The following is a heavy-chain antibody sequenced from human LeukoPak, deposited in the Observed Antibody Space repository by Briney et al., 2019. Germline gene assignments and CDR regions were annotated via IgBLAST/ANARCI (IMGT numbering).Heavy chain of an antibody. Sequence: GGSLRLSCAASGFIFSNAWLSWVRQVPGKGLEWVAVISYDGSNKYYADSVKGRFTISRDNSKNTLYLQMNSLRAEDTAVYYCARDQPVWLGTLGYWGQGTLVTVSS. V-gene: IGHV3-30-3*01. D-gene: IGHD3-10*01. J-gene: IGHJ4*02. CDR2: ISYDGSNK. CDR1: GFIFSNAW. CDR3: ARDQPVWLGTLGY.